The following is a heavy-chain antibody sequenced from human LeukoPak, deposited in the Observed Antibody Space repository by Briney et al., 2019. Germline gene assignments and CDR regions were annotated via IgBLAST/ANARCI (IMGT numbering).Heavy chain of an antibody. CDR3: ARKGIDYGDANWFDP. Sequence: GGSLRLSCAASGFTFSNYAMYWVRQAPGKGLDWVALISYDGGYKYYADSVKGRFTISRDESTNTLSLQMNSLRVEDSAMYYCARKGIDYGDANWFDPWGQGTLVTVSS. CDR1: GFTFSNYA. J-gene: IGHJ5*02. V-gene: IGHV3-30-3*01. CDR2: ISYDGGYK. D-gene: IGHD4-17*01.